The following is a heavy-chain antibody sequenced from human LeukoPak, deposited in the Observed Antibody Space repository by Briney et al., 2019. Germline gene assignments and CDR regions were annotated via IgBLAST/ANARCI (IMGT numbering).Heavy chain of an antibody. CDR1: GYTFTGYY. CDR3: ARVPTGRFNDAFDI. CDR2: INPNSGGT. J-gene: IGHJ3*02. Sequence: ASVKVSCKASGYTFTGYYMHWVRQAPGQGLEWMGWINPNSGGTNYAQKFQGRVTMTRDTSISTAYMELSRLRSDDTAVYYCARVPTGRFNDAFDIWGQGTMVTVSS. D-gene: IGHD1-14*01. V-gene: IGHV1-2*02.